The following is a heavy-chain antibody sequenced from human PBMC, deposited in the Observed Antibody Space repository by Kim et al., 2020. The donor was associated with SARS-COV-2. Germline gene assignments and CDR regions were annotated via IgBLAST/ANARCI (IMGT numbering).Heavy chain of an antibody. V-gene: IGHV1-3*01. D-gene: IGHD3-22*01. J-gene: IGHJ4*02. Sequence: SQNFQGRVTITRYTSASTAHMELSSLRSEDTAVYYCARDGGTDYYDNSFDYWGQGTLVTVSS. CDR3: ARDGGTDYYDNSFDY.